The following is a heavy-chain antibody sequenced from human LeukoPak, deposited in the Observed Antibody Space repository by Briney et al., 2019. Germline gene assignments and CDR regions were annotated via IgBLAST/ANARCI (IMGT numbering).Heavy chain of an antibody. D-gene: IGHD3-10*01. Sequence: ASVKVSCKASGYIFTGYYMHWVRQAPGQGLEWMGWINTNSGGTNYAQKFQGRVTMTRDTSISTAYMELSRLRSDDTAVYYCARVLIYYYGSGSYRNYYFDYWGQGTLVTVSS. CDR1: GYIFTGYY. CDR3: ARVLIYYYGSGSYRNYYFDY. J-gene: IGHJ4*02. CDR2: INTNSGGT. V-gene: IGHV1-2*02.